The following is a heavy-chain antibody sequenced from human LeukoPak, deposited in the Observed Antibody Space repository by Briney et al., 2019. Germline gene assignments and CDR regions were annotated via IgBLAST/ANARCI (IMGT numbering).Heavy chain of an antibody. CDR3: ARWSSNDYDTSGRRFDP. CDR1: GVSLSLFY. Sequence: PSETLSLTCPLCGVSLSLFYWSAIRQPPGKGLEWIGEINHSGSTNYNPSLKSRVTISVDTSKNQFSLKLSSVTAAYTPVYYCARWSSNDYDTSGRRFDPWGQGTLVTVSS. J-gene: IGHJ5*02. CDR2: INHSGST. V-gene: IGHV4-34*01. D-gene: IGHD3-22*01.